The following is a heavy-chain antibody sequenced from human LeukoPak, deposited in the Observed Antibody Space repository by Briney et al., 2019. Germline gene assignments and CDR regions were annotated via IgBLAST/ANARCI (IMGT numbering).Heavy chain of an antibody. V-gene: IGHV4-59*01. CDR1: GGSISSYY. D-gene: IGHD3-9*01. J-gene: IGHJ3*02. Sequence: SETLSLTCTVSGGSISSYYWSWIRQPPGKGLEWIGYIYYSGSTNYNPSLKSRVTISVDTSKNQFSLKLSSVTAADTAVYCCARSPPSLDDAFDIWGQGTMVTVSS. CDR3: ARSPPSLDDAFDI. CDR2: IYYSGST.